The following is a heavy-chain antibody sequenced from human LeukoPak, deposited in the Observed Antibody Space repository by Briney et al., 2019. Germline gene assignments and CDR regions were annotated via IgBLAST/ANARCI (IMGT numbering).Heavy chain of an antibody. CDR2: ISGSDRTT. CDR3: AKDGNYLDSSGYLIPLDY. J-gene: IGHJ4*02. Sequence: GGSLRLSCEASGFTFSRFAMSWVRQAPGKGLEWVSSISGSDRTTYYADSVKGRFTISRDNSKNILYLQMNSLRADDTALYYCAKDGNYLDSSGYLIPLDYWGLGTLVTVSS. D-gene: IGHD3-22*01. V-gene: IGHV3-23*01. CDR1: GFTFSRFA.